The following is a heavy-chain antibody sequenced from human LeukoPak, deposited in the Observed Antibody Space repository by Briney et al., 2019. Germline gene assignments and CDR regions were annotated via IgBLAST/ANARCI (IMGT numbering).Heavy chain of an antibody. CDR1: GGSISSYY. CDR3: ARGLGVWNYVDY. D-gene: IGHD3-16*01. J-gene: IGHJ4*02. V-gene: IGHV4-4*07. Sequence: SETLSLTCTVSGGSISSYYWSWIRQPAGQGLEWIGRIYSTGSTTYNPSLKSRVTMSVDTSKNQFSLKLSSVTAADTAVYYCARGLGVWNYVDYWGQGTLVTVSS. CDR2: IYSTGST.